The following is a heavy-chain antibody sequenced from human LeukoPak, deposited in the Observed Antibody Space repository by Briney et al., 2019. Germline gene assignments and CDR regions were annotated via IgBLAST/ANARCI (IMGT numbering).Heavy chain of an antibody. D-gene: IGHD5-18*01. V-gene: IGHV4-59*01. CDR3: AGGRVWLAFDS. CDR1: GGSISNYY. J-gene: IGHJ4*02. Sequence: SETLSLTCTVSGGSISNYYWTCIRRPPGKGLEWIAYVYYSGSTNYNPSLKSRVSISVDTSKNQFSLKLSSVTAADTAVYYCAGGRVWLAFDSWGQGTLLTVSS. CDR2: VYYSGST.